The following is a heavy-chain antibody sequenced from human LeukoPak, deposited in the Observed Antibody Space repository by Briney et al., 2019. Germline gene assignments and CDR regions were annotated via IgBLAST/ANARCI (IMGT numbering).Heavy chain of an antibody. D-gene: IGHD2-15*01. Sequence: ASVKVSCKASGCTFSSYAISWVRQAPGQGLEWMGGIIPIFGTANYAQKFQGRVTITADKSTSTAYMELSSLRSEDTAVYYCARDSQDIVVVVAATGYYYYGMDVWGKGTTVTVSS. J-gene: IGHJ6*04. CDR1: GCTFSSYA. CDR2: IIPIFGTA. V-gene: IGHV1-69*06. CDR3: ARDSQDIVVVVAATGYYYYGMDV.